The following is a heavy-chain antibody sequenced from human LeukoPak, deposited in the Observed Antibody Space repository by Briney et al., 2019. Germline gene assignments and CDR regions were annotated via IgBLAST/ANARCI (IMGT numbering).Heavy chain of an antibody. CDR2: IKSKTDGGTT. Sequence: GGSLRLSCAASGFTFSNAWMSWVRQAPGKGLEWVGRIKSKTDGGTTDYAAPVKGRFTISRDDSKNTLYLQMNSLKTEDTAVYYCTTEAHYQLLGRWFDPWGQGTLVTVSS. V-gene: IGHV3-15*01. J-gene: IGHJ5*02. CDR3: TTEAHYQLLGRWFDP. D-gene: IGHD2-2*01. CDR1: GFTFSNAW.